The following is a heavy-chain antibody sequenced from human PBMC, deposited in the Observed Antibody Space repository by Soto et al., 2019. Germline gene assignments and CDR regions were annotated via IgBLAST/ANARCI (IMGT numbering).Heavy chain of an antibody. CDR2: ISYDGSNK. Sequence: GGSLRLSCAASGFTFSSYAMHWGRQAPGKGLEWVAVISYDGSNKYYADSVKGRFTISRDNSKNTLYLQMNSLRAEDTAVYYCARGTGDLGYYYGMDVWGQGTTVTAP. CDR3: ARGTGDLGYYYGMDV. J-gene: IGHJ6*02. V-gene: IGHV3-30-3*01. D-gene: IGHD7-27*01. CDR1: GFTFSSYA.